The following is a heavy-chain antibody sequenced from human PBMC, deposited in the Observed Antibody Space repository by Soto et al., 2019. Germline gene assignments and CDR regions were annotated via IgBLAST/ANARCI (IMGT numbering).Heavy chain of an antibody. D-gene: IGHD2-8*02. CDR1: SGSIRSGDYY. J-gene: IGHJ4*02. CDR3: AGELVTFYFEH. Sequence: SETLSLTCAVSSGSIRSGDYYWTWIRQPPGKVLEWIVYIYHSGSAYYNPSLKSRATIPLDTSNIFFSLKLHSVTAADTAVYFCAGELVTFYFEHWGQGRLVTVPS. V-gene: IGHV4-30-4*01. CDR2: IYHSGSA.